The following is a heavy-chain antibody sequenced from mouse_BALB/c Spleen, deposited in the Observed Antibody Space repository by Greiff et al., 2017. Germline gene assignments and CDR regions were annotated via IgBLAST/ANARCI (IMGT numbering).Heavy chain of an antibody. J-gene: IGHJ2*01. Sequence: EVQRVESGGGLVKLGGSLKLSCAASGFTFSSYYMSWVRQTPEKRLELVAAINSNGGSTYYPDTVKGRFTISRDNAKNTLYLQMSSLKSEDTALYYCARGDYYFDYWGQGTTLTVSS. V-gene: IGHV5-6-2*01. CDR2: INSNGGST. D-gene: IGHD2-13*01. CDR3: ARGDYYFDY. CDR1: GFTFSSYY.